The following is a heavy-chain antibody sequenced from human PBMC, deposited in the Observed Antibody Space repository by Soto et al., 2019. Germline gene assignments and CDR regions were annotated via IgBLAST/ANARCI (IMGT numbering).Heavy chain of an antibody. J-gene: IGHJ6*02. D-gene: IGHD4-4*01. Sequence: GESLKISCKGSGYSFTSYWISWVRQMPGKGLEWMGRIDPSDSYTNYSPSFQGHVTISADKSISTAYLQWSSLKASDTAMYYCARGTVTTDYYYGMDVWGQGTRVTVSS. V-gene: IGHV5-10-1*01. CDR3: ARGTVTTDYYYGMDV. CDR1: GYSFTSYW. CDR2: IDPSDSYT.